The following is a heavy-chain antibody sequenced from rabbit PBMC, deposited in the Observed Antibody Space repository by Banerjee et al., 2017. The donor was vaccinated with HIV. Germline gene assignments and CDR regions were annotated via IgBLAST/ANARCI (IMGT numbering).Heavy chain of an antibody. CDR2: IYAGSSGST. Sequence: QSLEESGGDLVKPEGSLTLTCTASGFSFSGNYYMCWVRQAPGKGLEWIACIYAGSSGSTYYARWAKGRFTISKTSSTTVTLQMTSLTAADTATYFCAGVLYGGSNYYTLFKLWGQGTLVTVS. J-gene: IGHJ4*01. CDR3: AGVLYGGSNYYTLFKL. D-gene: IGHD8-1*01. CDR1: GFSFSGNYY. V-gene: IGHV1S40*01.